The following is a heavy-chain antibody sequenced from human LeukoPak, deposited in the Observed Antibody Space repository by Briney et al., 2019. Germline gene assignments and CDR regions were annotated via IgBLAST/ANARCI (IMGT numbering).Heavy chain of an antibody. D-gene: IGHD2-2*01. CDR2: IIPIFGTA. CDR3: ARVGCSSTSCYHTYYYYYMDV. CDR1: GGTFSSYA. Sequence: SVKVSCKASGGTFSSYAISWVRQAPGQGLEWMGGIIPIFGTANYAQKFQGRVTITADESTSTAYMELSSLRSEDTAVYYCARVGCSSTSCYHTYYYYYMDVWGKGTTVTVSS. V-gene: IGHV1-69*13. J-gene: IGHJ6*03.